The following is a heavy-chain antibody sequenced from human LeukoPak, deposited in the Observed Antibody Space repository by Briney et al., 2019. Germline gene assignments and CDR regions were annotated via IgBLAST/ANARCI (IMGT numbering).Heavy chain of an antibody. D-gene: IGHD3-9*01. Sequence: ASVKVSCKASGGTFSSYAISWVRQAPGQGLEWMGWISAYNGNTNYAQKLQGRVTMTTDTSTSTAYMELRSLRSDDTAVYYCARGRLGLLTGYPTPLDYWGQGTLVTVSS. J-gene: IGHJ4*02. CDR3: ARGRLGLLTGYPTPLDY. CDR2: ISAYNGNT. V-gene: IGHV1-18*01. CDR1: GGTFSSYA.